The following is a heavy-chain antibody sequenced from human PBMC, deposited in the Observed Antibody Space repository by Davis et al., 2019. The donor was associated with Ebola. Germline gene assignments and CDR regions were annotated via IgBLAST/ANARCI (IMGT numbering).Heavy chain of an antibody. CDR3: AREPIYYYDSSGDY. J-gene: IGHJ4*02. CDR2: ISSSGNTI. D-gene: IGHD3-22*01. Sequence: GGSLRLSCAASGFTFSSYWMSWIRQAPGKGLEWVSYISSSGNTIYYADSVKGRFTISRDNAKKSLYLQMNSLRAEDTAVYYCAREPIYYYDSSGDYWGQGTLVTVSS. CDR1: GFTFSSYW. V-gene: IGHV3-11*01.